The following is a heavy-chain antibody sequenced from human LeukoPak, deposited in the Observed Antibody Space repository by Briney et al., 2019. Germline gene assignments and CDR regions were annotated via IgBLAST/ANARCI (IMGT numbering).Heavy chain of an antibody. CDR2: ITRSGSST. V-gene: IGHV3-23*01. CDR1: GFIFSNYA. J-gene: IGHJ4*02. D-gene: IGHD4/OR15-4a*01. CDR3: ARDKDVCRGASCLLFDC. Sequence: GGSLRLSCAASGFIFSNYAMSWGRQAPGKGLEWVSSITRSGSSTFYADSVKGRFSISRDNYNNMLYLQMSSLRAEGTAVYYCARDKDVCRGASCLLFDCWGQGNLVTVSS.